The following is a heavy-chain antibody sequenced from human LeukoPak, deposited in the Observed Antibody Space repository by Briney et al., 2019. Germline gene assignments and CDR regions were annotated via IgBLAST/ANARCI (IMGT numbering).Heavy chain of an antibody. CDR3: ASWKVQIQLCPVYYYYGMDV. V-gene: IGHV1-69*13. CDR2: IIPIFGTA. Sequence: GASVKVCCKASGGTFSSYAISWVRQAPGQGLEWMGGIIPIFGTANYAQKFQGRVTITADESTSTAYMELSSLRSEDTAVYYCASWKVQIQLCPVYYYYGMDVWGQGTTVTVSS. D-gene: IGHD5-18*01. J-gene: IGHJ6*02. CDR1: GGTFSSYA.